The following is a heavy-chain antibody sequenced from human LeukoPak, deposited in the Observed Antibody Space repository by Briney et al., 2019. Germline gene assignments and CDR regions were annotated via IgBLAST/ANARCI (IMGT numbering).Heavy chain of an antibody. CDR1: GFTFSSYA. CDR2: ISYDGSNK. CDR3: ARDYPNTQLRFLEWFSYFGY. V-gene: IGHV3-30*04. J-gene: IGHJ4*02. D-gene: IGHD3-3*01. Sequence: PGGSLGLSCAASGFTFSSYAMHWVRQAPGKGLEWVAVISYDGSNKYYADSVKGRFTISRGNSKNTLYLQMNSLRAEDTAVYYCARDYPNTQLRFLEWFSYFGYWGQGTLVTVSS.